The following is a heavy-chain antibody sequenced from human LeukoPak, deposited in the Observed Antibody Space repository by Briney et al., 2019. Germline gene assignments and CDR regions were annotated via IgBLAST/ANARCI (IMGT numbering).Heavy chain of an antibody. Sequence: SQTLSLTCTVSGGSISSGSYYWSWIRQPAGKGLEWIGRIYTSGSTNYNPSLKSRATISVDTSKNQFSLKLSSVTAADTAVYYCARGARDDSSGYYTGYAFDIWGQGTMVTVSS. D-gene: IGHD3-22*01. V-gene: IGHV4-61*02. CDR3: ARGARDDSSGYYTGYAFDI. CDR2: IYTSGST. J-gene: IGHJ3*02. CDR1: GGSISSGSYY.